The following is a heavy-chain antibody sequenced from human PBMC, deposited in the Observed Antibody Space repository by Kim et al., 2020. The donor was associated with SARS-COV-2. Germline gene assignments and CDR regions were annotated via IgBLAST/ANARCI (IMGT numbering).Heavy chain of an antibody. CDR3: TADQSVRAGPDDS. CDR2: IGGSGEDT. V-gene: IGHV3-23*01. Sequence: GGSLRLSCVASGITFSRHVMRWVRQAPGKGLQWKGLQWVSSIGGSGEDTHYADSVKGRFTISSDNSKNTLYLQMNSLRAEDTAIYYCTADQSVRAGPDDSWGQGTLVTVSS. J-gene: IGHJ4*02. CDR1: GITFSRHV.